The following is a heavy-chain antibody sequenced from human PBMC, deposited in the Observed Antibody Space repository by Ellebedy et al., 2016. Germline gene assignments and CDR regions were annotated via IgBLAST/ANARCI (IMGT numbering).Heavy chain of an antibody. D-gene: IGHD3-10*01. CDR3: RGGYGMDV. V-gene: IGHV3-73*01. J-gene: IGHJ6*02. CDR2: IRSKANSYAT. Sequence: GGSLRLSCAASGFTFSSYGMHWVRQASGKGLEWVGRIRSKANSYATAYAASVKGRFTISRDDSKNTAYLQMNSLKTEDTAVYYCRGGYGMDVWGQGTTVTVSS. CDR1: GFTFSSYG.